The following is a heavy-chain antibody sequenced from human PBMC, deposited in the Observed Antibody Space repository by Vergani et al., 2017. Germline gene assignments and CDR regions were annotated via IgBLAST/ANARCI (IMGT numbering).Heavy chain of an antibody. CDR2: IYYSGST. V-gene: IGHV4-61*10. J-gene: IGHJ6*04. Sequence: QVQLQESGPGLVKPSETLSLTCAVSGGSVSSGSYYWSWIRQPAGKGLEWIGYIYYSGSTNYNPSLKSRVTISVDTSKNQFSLKLSSVTAADTAVYYCAREYYDFWSGYQGGDVWGKGTTVTVSS. CDR3: AREYYDFWSGYQGGDV. CDR1: GGSVSSGSYY. D-gene: IGHD3-3*01.